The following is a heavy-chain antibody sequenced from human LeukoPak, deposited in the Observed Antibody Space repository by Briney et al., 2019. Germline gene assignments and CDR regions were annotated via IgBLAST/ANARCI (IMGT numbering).Heavy chain of an antibody. CDR3: AAYHVSHSESGY. D-gene: IGHD1-14*01. J-gene: IGHJ4*02. Sequence: QPGGSLRLSCAASGFTFSTYAMSWVRQAPGKGLEWVSTISGSRRSTYYADSVKGRFTISRDNSKNTLYLQMNSLSAEDTAVYYCAAYHVSHSESGYWGQGTLVTVSS. CDR1: GFTFSTYA. V-gene: IGHV3-23*01. CDR2: ISGSRRST.